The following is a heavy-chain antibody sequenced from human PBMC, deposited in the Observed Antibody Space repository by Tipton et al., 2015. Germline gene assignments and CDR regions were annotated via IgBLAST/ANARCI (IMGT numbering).Heavy chain of an antibody. CDR2: ISHSGNT. CDR1: AYSISSDYY. Sequence: TLSLTCAVSAYSISSDYYWGWIRQPPGKGLEWIGSISHSGNTYYNPSLKSRVTMSRDTSKNQFSLKLTSVTAADTALYYCARVTVDYGDYVGAFDIWGQGTTVTVSS. J-gene: IGHJ3*02. V-gene: IGHV4-38-2*01. D-gene: IGHD4-17*01. CDR3: ARVTVDYGDYVGAFDI.